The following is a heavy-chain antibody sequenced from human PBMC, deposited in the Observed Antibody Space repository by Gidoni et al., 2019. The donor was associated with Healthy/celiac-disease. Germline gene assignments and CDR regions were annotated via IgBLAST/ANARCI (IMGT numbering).Heavy chain of an antibody. J-gene: IGHJ4*02. CDR3: AATMVRGVIRDY. D-gene: IGHD3-10*01. V-gene: IGHV4-34*01. CDR2: INHSGST. Sequence: QVQLQQWGAGLLKPSETLSLTCAVYGGSFSGYYWSWIRQPPGKGLEWIGEINHSGSTNYNPSLKSRVTISVDTSKNQFSLKLSSVTAADTAVYYCAATMVRGVIRDYWGQGTLVTVSS. CDR1: GGSFSGYY.